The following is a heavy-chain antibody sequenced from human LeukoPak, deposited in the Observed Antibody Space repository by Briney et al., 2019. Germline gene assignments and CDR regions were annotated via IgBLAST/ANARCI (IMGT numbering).Heavy chain of an antibody. J-gene: IGHJ4*02. CDR2: IRYDGSNK. V-gene: IGHV3-30*02. CDR1: GFTFSNYD. D-gene: IGHD6-19*01. Sequence: GGSLRLSCAASGFTFSNYDMHWVRQAPGKGLEWVAFIRYDGSNKYYADSVKGRFPISRDNSKNTLYLQMNSLRAEDTAVYYCAKGGSSACYYFDYWCQGTLVTVSS. CDR3: AKGGSSACYYFDY.